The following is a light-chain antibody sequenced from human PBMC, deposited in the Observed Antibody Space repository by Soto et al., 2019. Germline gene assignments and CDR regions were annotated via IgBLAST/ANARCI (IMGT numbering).Light chain of an antibody. V-gene: IGLV1-47*01. CDR1: SPDIVSNA. Sequence: SVLTQPPPTSRSPRQRVTTSFSGSSPDIVSNAVYWYQQLPGTAPKLLIYRNNQRPSGVPDRFSGTKSGTSASLAISGLRSEDEADYYCAAWNDGLSGFVFGTGTKVTVL. CDR2: RNN. CDR3: AAWNDGLSGFV. J-gene: IGLJ1*01.